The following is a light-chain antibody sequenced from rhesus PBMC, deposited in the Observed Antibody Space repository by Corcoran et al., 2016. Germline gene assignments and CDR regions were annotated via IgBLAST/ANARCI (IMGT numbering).Light chain of an antibody. CDR1: QTISNH. V-gene: IGKV1-44*02. J-gene: IGKJ4*01. CDR2: AAS. Sequence: IQMTQSPSSLSASVGDRVTITCRASQTISNHLAWYQQKPGNIPKLLIYAASSLESGDPSRFSGSGSGSGFTLTIGSLQPEDIATYYCQQHNSQPLTFGGGTKVEIK. CDR3: QQHNSQPLT.